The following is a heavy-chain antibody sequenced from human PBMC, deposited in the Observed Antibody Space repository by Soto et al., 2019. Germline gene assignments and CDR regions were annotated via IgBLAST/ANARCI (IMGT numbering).Heavy chain of an antibody. J-gene: IGHJ6*02. CDR1: GFSVSTSGAS. V-gene: IGHV2-5*02. D-gene: IGHD3-16*01. CDR3: AHSKSSDVLDV. CDR2: IYWDDDK. Sequence: SGPTLVNPTQTLTLTCTFSGFSVSTSGASVGWIRQPPGKALEWLALIYWDDDKRYSPSLKRRLTITKDTSKNQVVLTMTNMDPVDTATYYCAHSKSSDVLDVWGQGTTVTVSS.